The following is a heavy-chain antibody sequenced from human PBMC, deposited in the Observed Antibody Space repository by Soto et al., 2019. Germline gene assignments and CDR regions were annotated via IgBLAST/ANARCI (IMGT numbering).Heavy chain of an antibody. CDR3: ARDLTAMVEPFFDY. D-gene: IGHD5-18*01. Sequence: ASVKVSCKASGYTFTSYGISWVRQAPGQGLEWMGWISAYNGNTNYAQKLQGRVTMTTDTSTSTAYMELRSLRSDDTAVYYCARDLTAMVEPFFDYWGQGTLVTVSS. V-gene: IGHV1-18*01. CDR2: ISAYNGNT. J-gene: IGHJ4*02. CDR1: GYTFTSYG.